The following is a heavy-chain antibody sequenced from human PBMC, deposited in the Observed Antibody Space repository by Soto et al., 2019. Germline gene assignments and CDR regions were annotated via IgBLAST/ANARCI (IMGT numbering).Heavy chain of an antibody. CDR2: ISYDGSNK. V-gene: IGHV3-30-3*01. CDR3: ARTISGWGYYYYGMDV. J-gene: IGHJ6*02. CDR1: GFTFSSYA. Sequence: VQLVESGGGVVQPGRSLRLSCAASGFTFSSYAMHWVRQAPGKGLEWVAVISYDGSNKYYADSVKGRFTISRDNSKNTLYLQMNSLRAEDTAVYYCARTISGWGYYYYGMDVWGQGTTVTVSS. D-gene: IGHD6-19*01.